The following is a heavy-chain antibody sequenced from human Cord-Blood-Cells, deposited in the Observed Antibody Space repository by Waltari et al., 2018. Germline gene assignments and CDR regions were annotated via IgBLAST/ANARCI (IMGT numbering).Heavy chain of an antibody. CDR2: IIPIFGTA. CDR1: GGTFSSYA. J-gene: IGHJ6*03. Sequence: QVQLVQSGAEVKKPGSSVKVSCKASGGTFSSYAISWVRQAPGQGLEWMGGIIPIFGTANDAQKFQGRGTITADESTSTAYMGLSSLRSEDTAVYYCAINSGSYYYYYYYMDVWGKGTTVTVSS. CDR3: AINSGSYYYYYYYMDV. V-gene: IGHV1-69*01. D-gene: IGHD1-26*01.